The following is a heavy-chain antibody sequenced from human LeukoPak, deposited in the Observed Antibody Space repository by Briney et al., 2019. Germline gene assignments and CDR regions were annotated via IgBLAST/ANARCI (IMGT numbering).Heavy chain of an antibody. CDR1: GGSFSGYY. J-gene: IGHJ4*02. CDR2: INHSGST. CDR3: ARGISNAAAAHFDY. V-gene: IGHV4-34*01. Sequence: RSSETLSLTCAGYGGSFSGYYWSWIRQPPGKGLEWIGEINHSGSTNYNPSLKSRVTISVDTSKNQFSLKLSSVTAADTAVYYCARGISNAAAAHFDYWGQGTLVTVSS. D-gene: IGHD6-13*01.